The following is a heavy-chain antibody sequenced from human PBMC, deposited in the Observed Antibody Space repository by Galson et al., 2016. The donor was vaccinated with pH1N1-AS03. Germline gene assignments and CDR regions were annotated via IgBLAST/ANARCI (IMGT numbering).Heavy chain of an antibody. V-gene: IGHV3-21*01. J-gene: IGHJ4*02. Sequence: SLRLSCAVSGFTFRDYNLNWVRQAPGKGPEWVSSIEASSTYIYCADSAKGRFTISRDNSKNSLYLQMNRLRAEDTAVYYCARDTARSFDYWGLGTLVGVSS. CDR3: ARDTARSFDY. CDR1: GFTFRDYN. CDR2: IEASSTYI. D-gene: IGHD5-18*01.